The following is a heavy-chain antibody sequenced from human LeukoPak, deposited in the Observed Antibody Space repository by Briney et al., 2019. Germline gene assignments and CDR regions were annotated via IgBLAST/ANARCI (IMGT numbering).Heavy chain of an antibody. Sequence: PGGSLRLSCAASGFIFSSYGMHWVRQAPGKGLECVAVISYDGSNKYYADSVKGRFTISRDNSKNTLYLQMNSLRAEDTAVYYCAKDLAAAGSRYYYYYGMDVWGQGTTVTVSS. J-gene: IGHJ6*02. D-gene: IGHD6-13*01. CDR2: ISYDGSNK. V-gene: IGHV3-30*18. CDR1: GFIFSSYG. CDR3: AKDLAAAGSRYYYYYGMDV.